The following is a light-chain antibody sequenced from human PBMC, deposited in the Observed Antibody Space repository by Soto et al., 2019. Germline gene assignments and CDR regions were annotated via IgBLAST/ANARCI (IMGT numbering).Light chain of an antibody. CDR2: EVS. CDR3: SSYTTSTTRII. CDR1: SSDVGGYNH. V-gene: IGLV2-14*01. J-gene: IGLJ2*01. Sequence: SALTQPASVSGSPGQSITISCTGSSSDVGGYNHVSWYQQHPGKAPKLMIYEVSNRPSGVSNGFSGSKSGNTASLTISGLQAEDEDDYYCSSYTTSTTRIIFGGGTKLTVL.